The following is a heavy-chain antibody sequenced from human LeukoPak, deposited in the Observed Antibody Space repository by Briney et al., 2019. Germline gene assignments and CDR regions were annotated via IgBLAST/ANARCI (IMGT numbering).Heavy chain of an antibody. V-gene: IGHV3-30*02. CDR2: IWYDGSYK. J-gene: IGHJ3*02. CDR3: AKHQLTGTPGPAFDI. Sequence: GGSLRLSCAVSGFTFSSYGVHWVRQAPGKGLEWVAFIWYDGSYKYYADSVKGRFTISRDNSKNTLDLQMSSLRAEDTVVCLCAKHQLTGTPGPAFDIWGQGTMVTLPS. D-gene: IGHD1-14*01. CDR1: GFTFSSYG.